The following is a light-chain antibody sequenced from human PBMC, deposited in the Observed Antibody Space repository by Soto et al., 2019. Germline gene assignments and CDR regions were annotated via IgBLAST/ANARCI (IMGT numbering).Light chain of an antibody. CDR3: QQYYSDPFT. CDR1: QGISTY. Sequence: AIRMTQSPSSFSASTGDSVTITCRASQGISTYLAWYQQKPGKAPNLLIYAASTLQSGVPSRFGASGSGTDFTLTISSLQSEDFATYYCQQYYSDPFTFGPGTKVDIK. J-gene: IGKJ3*01. CDR2: AAS. V-gene: IGKV1-8*01.